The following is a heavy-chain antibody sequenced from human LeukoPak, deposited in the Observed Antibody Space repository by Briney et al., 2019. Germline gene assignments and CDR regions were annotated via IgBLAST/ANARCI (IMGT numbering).Heavy chain of an antibody. CDR3: ANSVAATGYYFDF. Sequence: GGSLRLSCAATGFTFSSYAMSWVRQAPEKGLEWVAAISGGGGTTYYADSVKGRFTTSRENSKNTLYLQMNSLIAEDSAVYFCANSVAATGYYFDFWGQGTLVTVSS. V-gene: IGHV3-23*01. CDR2: ISGGGGTT. CDR1: GFTFSSYA. D-gene: IGHD6-19*01. J-gene: IGHJ4*02.